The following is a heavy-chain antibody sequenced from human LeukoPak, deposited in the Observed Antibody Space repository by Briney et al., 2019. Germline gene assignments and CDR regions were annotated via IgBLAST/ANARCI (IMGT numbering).Heavy chain of an antibody. Sequence: GGSLRLSCAASGFTFSSYEMHWVRQASGKGLEWISYISSAGSIIYYADSVKGRFTISRDNSKNTLYLQMHSLRTEDTAVYFCATLIGSWGQGTLVTVSS. CDR3: ATLIGS. J-gene: IGHJ4*02. D-gene: IGHD2-15*01. CDR2: ISSAGSII. CDR1: GFTFSSYE. V-gene: IGHV3-48*03.